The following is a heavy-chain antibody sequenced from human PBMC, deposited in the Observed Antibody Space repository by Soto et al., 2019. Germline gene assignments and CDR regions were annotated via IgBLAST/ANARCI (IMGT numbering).Heavy chain of an antibody. Sequence: SETLSLTCTVSGGSISSYYWSWIRQPPGKGLEWIGYIYYSGITNYNPSLKSRVTISVDTSKNQFSLKLSSVTAADTAVYYCARYKSKYYYGMDVWGQGTTVT. CDR2: IYYSGIT. J-gene: IGHJ6*02. V-gene: IGHV4-59*01. CDR1: GGSISSYY. CDR3: ARYKSKYYYGMDV. D-gene: IGHD1-20*01.